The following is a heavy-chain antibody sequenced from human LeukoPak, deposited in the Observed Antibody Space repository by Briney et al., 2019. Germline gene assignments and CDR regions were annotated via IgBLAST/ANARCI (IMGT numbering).Heavy chain of an antibody. D-gene: IGHD1-1*01. V-gene: IGHV3-49*03. CDR3: SREWGNGNDLRPDY. CDR1: GFTFREFA. CDR2: IRSSIYGGTP. J-gene: IGHJ4*02. Sequence: PGRSLRLSCTSSGFTFREFAVSWFGQAPGKGLEWIGFIRSSIYGGTPKAAASVKGRFIFSRDDSKGVAYLRMNSLKTEDTAVYYCSREWGNGNDLRPDYWGQGTLVTVSS.